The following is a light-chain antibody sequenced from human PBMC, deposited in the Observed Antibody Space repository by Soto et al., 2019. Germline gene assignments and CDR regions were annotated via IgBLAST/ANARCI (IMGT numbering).Light chain of an antibody. Sequence: QSVLTQPRSVSESPGQSVTISCTGTSSDVGGYNYFSWYQQHPGKAPKLMIYDVSKRPSGVPDRFSGSKSGNTASLTISWRRAEDEADYYCCAYAGTPYVFGTGTKLTVL. J-gene: IGLJ1*01. CDR2: DVS. V-gene: IGLV2-11*01. CDR1: SSDVGGYNY. CDR3: CAYAGTPYV.